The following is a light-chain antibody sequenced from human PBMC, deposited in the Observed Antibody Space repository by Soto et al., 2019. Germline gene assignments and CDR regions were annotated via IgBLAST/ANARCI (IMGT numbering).Light chain of an antibody. V-gene: IGLV2-14*01. Sequence: QSALTQPASMSGSPGQSITISCTGTSSDVGRYNYVSWYQQYPGKAPQLMIYDVNNRPSGVSNRFSGSKSGNTASLTISGLQAEDEADYYCNSYTSSNSYVFGPGTKLTVL. CDR1: SSDVGRYNY. J-gene: IGLJ1*01. CDR2: DVN. CDR3: NSYTSSNSYV.